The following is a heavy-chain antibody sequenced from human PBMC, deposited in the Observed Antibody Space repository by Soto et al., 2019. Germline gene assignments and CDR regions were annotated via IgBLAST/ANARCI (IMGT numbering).Heavy chain of an antibody. Sequence: SETLSLTCTVSGGSISSGDYYWSWIRQPPGKGLEWIGYIYYSGSTYYNPSLKSRVTISVDTSKNQFSLKLSSVTAADTAVYYCARADDSSGYYGFDYWGQGTLVTVSS. CDR2: IYYSGST. D-gene: IGHD3-22*01. CDR3: ARADDSSGYYGFDY. J-gene: IGHJ4*02. V-gene: IGHV4-30-4*01. CDR1: GGSISSGDYY.